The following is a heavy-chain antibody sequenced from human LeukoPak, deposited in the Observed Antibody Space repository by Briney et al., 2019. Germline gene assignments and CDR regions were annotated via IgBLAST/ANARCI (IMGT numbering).Heavy chain of an antibody. CDR3: TTGDGYWYYFDY. CDR1: GFTFSTYW. CDR2: IKSKTDGGTT. Sequence: GGSLRLSCAVSGFTFSTYWMSWVRQAPGKGLEWVGRIKSKTDGGTTDYAAPVEGRFTISRDDSKNTLYLQMNSLKTEDTAVYYCTTGDGYWYYFDYWGQGTLVTVSS. D-gene: IGHD3-22*01. J-gene: IGHJ4*02. V-gene: IGHV3-15*01.